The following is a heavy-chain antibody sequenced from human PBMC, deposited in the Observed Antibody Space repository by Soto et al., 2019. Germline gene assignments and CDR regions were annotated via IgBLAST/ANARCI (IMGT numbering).Heavy chain of an antibody. CDR2: IIPIFGSA. Sequence: QVQLVQSGAAVKKPGSSVKVSCKASGGTFSNYAISWVRQAPGQGLEWMGEIIPIFGSAKNAQKFQGRLTIIADEFTSTVYMELSGLRSEDTAVYYCARLWAYYDSSGSSDGFDIWGQGTMVTVSS. D-gene: IGHD3-22*01. CDR1: GGTFSNYA. J-gene: IGHJ3*02. CDR3: ARLWAYYDSSGSSDGFDI. V-gene: IGHV1-69*12.